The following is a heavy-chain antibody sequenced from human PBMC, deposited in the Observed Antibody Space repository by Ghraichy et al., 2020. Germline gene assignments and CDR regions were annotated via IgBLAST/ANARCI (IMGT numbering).Heavy chain of an antibody. D-gene: IGHD3-3*01. CDR3: ARHLDTEYYDIWRGYGMDV. Sequence: SETLPLTCTVSGGSISSSSYYWGWIRQPPGKGLEWIGSIYYSGSTYYNPSLKSRVTISVDTSKNQFSLKLSAVTAADTAVYYCARHLDTEYYDIWRGYGMDVWVQGTTVTVSS. J-gene: IGHJ6*02. CDR2: IYYSGST. V-gene: IGHV4-39*07. CDR1: GGSISSSSYY.